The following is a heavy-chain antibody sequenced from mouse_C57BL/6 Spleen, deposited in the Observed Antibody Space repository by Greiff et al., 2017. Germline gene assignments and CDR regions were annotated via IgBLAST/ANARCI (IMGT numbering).Heavy chain of an antibody. Sequence: QVQLQQPGAELVKPGASVKMSCKASGYTFTSYWITWVKQRPGQGLEWSGDIYPGSGSTNYNEKFKSKATLTVDTSSSTAYMQLSSLTSEDSAVYCCARAGYGNFGNWGQGNADTVSS. CDR3: ARAGYGNFGN. V-gene: IGHV1-55*01. CDR1: GYTFTSYW. CDR2: IYPGSGST. J-gene: IGHJ4*01. D-gene: IGHD2-1*01.